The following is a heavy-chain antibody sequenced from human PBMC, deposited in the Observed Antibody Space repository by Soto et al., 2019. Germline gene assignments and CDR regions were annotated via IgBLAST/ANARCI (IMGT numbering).Heavy chain of an antibody. D-gene: IGHD3-22*01. CDR2: IYPGDSDI. J-gene: IGHJ4*02. CDR1: GYSFTTYW. CDR3: ARQAYHYDTNSLGY. Sequence: RGESLKISCKGSGYSFTTYWIGWVRQMPGKGLEWMGVIYPGDSDIRFSPSFQGQVTISADMSLSTAYLQWSSLRVSDTAMYYCARQAYHYDTNSLGYWGQGTLVSVSS. V-gene: IGHV5-51*01.